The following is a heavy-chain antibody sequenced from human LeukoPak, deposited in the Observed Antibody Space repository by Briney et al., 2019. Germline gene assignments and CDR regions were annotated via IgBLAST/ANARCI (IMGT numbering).Heavy chain of an antibody. CDR1: GFTFSTYA. Sequence: PGGSLRLSCVASGFTFSTYAMSWVRQAPGKGLEWVSVISGSGGSTYYADSVKGRFTISRDNSKNTLFLQMNSLRADDTAIYYCAKLGGDHRGLFDIWGQGTMVTVSS. CDR3: AKLGGDHRGLFDI. J-gene: IGHJ3*02. D-gene: IGHD4-23*01. V-gene: IGHV3-23*01. CDR2: ISGSGGST.